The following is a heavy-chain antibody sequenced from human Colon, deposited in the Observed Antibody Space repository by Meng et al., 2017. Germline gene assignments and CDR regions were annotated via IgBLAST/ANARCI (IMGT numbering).Heavy chain of an antibody. V-gene: IGHV4-4*02. J-gene: IGHJ4*02. D-gene: IGHD3-22*01. CDR3: ASRDYYRSDY. CDR1: GLAISRSDW. Sequence: QVHVPEAGQGLVQLWEARSRHVPVSGLAISRSDWWRGVRQPPGKGLEWIGETFHSGSTNYSPSLKSRVTLSLDKSKNQLSLKLNSVTAADTAGYYCASRDYYRSDYWGQGTLVTVSS. CDR2: TFHSGST.